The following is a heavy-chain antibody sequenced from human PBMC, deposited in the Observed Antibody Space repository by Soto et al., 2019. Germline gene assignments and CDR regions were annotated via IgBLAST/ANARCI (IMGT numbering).Heavy chain of an antibody. J-gene: IGHJ5*02. D-gene: IGHD3-10*01. CDR1: GGSISSSNW. CDR3: ARDYMVRVAMRWFDP. Sequence: QVQLQESGPGLVKPSGTLSLTCAVSGGSISSSNWWSWVRQPPGKGLEWIGEIYHSGSTNYNPSHKSRLPTSVDKSKTQISLKISTVPAAYTAVYYCARDYMVRVAMRWFDPWGQGTLVTVSS. V-gene: IGHV4-4*02. CDR2: IYHSGST.